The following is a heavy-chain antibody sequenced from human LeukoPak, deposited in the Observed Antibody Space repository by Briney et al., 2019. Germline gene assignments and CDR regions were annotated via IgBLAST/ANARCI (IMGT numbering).Heavy chain of an antibody. V-gene: IGHV3-30*04. CDR1: GFTLITYP. CDR2: ISYDGKNI. CDR3: ARGYCSGGSCYNWGAFDT. J-gene: IGHJ3*02. Sequence: GRSLRLSCAASGFTLITYPIHWVRQAPGKGLEWVSLISYDGKNIYYADSVKGRFTISRDNSKNTLYLQMDSLRAEDTALYYCARGYCSGGSCYNWGAFDTWGQGTMVTVSS. D-gene: IGHD2-15*01.